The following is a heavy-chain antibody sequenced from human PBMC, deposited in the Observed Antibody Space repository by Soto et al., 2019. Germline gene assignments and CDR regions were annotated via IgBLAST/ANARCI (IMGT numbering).Heavy chain of an antibody. CDR3: AKDPQYSSGCRYFDY. D-gene: IGHD6-19*01. V-gene: IGHV3-23*01. CDR2: ISGSGGST. J-gene: IGHJ4*02. CDR1: GFTFSSYA. Sequence: PGGSLRLSCAASGFTFSSYAMSWVRQAPGKGLEWVSAISGSGGSTYYADSVKGRFTISRDNSKNTLYLQMNSLRAEDTAVYYCAKDPQYSSGCRYFDYWGQGTLVTVSS.